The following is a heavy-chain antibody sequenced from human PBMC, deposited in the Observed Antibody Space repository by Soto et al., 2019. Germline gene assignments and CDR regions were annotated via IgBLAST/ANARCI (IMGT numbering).Heavy chain of an antibody. CDR2: IYYSGST. CDR3: ARNTGYCSGGRRCWFDP. V-gene: IGHV4-39*01. CDR1: GGSISSSSYY. J-gene: IGHJ5*02. Sequence: QLQLQESGPGLVKPSETLSLTCTVSGGSISSSSYYWGWIRQPPGKGLEWIGSIYYSGSTYYNPSLKSRVTISVDTSKNQFSLKLSSVTAADTAVYYCARNTGYCSGGRRCWFDPWGQGTLVTVSS. D-gene: IGHD2-15*01.